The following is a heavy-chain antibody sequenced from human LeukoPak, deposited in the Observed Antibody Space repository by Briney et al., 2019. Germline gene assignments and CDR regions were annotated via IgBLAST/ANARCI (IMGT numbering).Heavy chain of an antibody. CDR2: IKGDGGEK. Sequence: GGSLTLSCVASGFTFSSYGMHWVRQAPGKGLEWVANIKGDGGEKYADSVEGRFTISRDNAKNSVYLQMNSLRVEDTAVYYCVRDNRWASDYWGQGTLVTVSS. CDR1: GFTFSSYG. V-gene: IGHV3-7*01. J-gene: IGHJ4*02. D-gene: IGHD4-23*01. CDR3: VRDNRWASDY.